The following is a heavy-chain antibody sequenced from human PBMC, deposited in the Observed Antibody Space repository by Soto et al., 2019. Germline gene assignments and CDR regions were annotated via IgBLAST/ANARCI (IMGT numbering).Heavy chain of an antibody. CDR3: ARNDPTTLWSGGFNWFDH. CDR1: GFSFTTAGVA. Sequence: SGPTLVNPTQTLTLTCTFSGFSFTTAGVAVGWIRQTPGGALEWLAHIFSNDEKSYTTSLKSRPTISKDTSKSQVVLTMTNMDPVDKATSYCARNDPTTLWSGGFNWFDHWGQGTLLTVSS. CDR2: IFSNDEK. J-gene: IGHJ5*02. V-gene: IGHV2-26*01. D-gene: IGHD3-10*01.